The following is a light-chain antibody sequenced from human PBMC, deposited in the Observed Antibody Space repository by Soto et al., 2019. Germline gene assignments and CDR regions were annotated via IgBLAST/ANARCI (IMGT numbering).Light chain of an antibody. V-gene: IGLV1-44*01. Sequence: QAVVTQPPSASATPGQTVTISCSGRYSNIGSNFVSWYQRLPGTAPKLLIYSINQRPSGIPDRFSGSKSGTSASLTISGLQSEDEAEYFCSSWDDSLDGPVFGGGTQLTVL. CDR1: YSNIGSNF. CDR2: SIN. CDR3: SSWDDSLDGPV. J-gene: IGLJ3*02.